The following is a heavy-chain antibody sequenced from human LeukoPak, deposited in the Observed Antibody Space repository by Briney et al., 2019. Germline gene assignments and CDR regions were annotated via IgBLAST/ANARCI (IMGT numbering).Heavy chain of an antibody. CDR1: GGSISSGGYY. CDR2: IYHSGST. D-gene: IGHD3-10*01. CDR3: ARQDFGSGILPGY. Sequence: PSQTLSLTCTVSGGSISSGGYYWSWIRQPPGKGLEWIGYIYHSGSTYYNPSLKSRVTISIDTSKSHFSLKLSSVTAADMAVYYCARQDFGSGILPGYWGQGTLVTVSS. V-gene: IGHV4-30-2*01. J-gene: IGHJ4*02.